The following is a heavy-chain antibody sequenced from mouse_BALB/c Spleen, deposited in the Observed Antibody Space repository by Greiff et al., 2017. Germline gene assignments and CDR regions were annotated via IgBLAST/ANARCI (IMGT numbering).Heavy chain of an antibody. V-gene: IGHV1-4*01. D-gene: IGHD4-1*01. Sequence: QVQLQESGAELARPGASVKMSCKASGYTFTSYTMHWVKQRPGQGLEWIGYINPSSGYTNYNQKFKDKATLTADKSSSTAYMQLSSLTSEDSAVYYCAREEVGRGYFDYWGQGTTLTVSS. CDR3: AREEVGRGYFDY. CDR2: INPSSGYT. J-gene: IGHJ2*01. CDR1: GYTFTSYT.